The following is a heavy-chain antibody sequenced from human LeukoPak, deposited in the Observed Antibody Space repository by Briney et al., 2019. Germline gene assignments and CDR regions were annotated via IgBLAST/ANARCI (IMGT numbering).Heavy chain of an antibody. V-gene: IGHV4-59*01. CDR1: GGSISSYY. Sequence: PSETLSLTCTVSGGSISSYYWSWIRQPPGKGLEWIGYIYYSGSTNYNPSLKSRVTISVDTSKNQFSLELSSVTAADTAVYYCARATAVAGNHYWGQGTLVTVSS. CDR2: IYYSGST. J-gene: IGHJ4*02. D-gene: IGHD6-19*01. CDR3: ARATAVAGNHY.